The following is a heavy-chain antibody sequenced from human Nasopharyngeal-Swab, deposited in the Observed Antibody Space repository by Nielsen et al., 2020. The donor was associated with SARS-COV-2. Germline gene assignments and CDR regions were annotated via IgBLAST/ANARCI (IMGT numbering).Heavy chain of an antibody. Sequence: GESLKISCAASGFTFSSYAMHWVRQAPGKGLEWVAVISYDGSNKYYADSVKGRFTISRDNSKNTLYLQMNSLRAEDTAVYYCANWFDPWGQGTLATVSS. J-gene: IGHJ5*02. CDR3: ANWFDP. CDR2: ISYDGSNK. V-gene: IGHV3-30-3*01. CDR1: GFTFSSYA.